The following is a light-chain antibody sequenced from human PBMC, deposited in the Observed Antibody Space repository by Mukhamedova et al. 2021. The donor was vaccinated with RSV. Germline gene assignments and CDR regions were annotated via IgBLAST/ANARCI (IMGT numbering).Light chain of an antibody. Sequence: WYQRRVHGKAPRLLIYKASSLETGVPSRFSGSGSGIEFTLTISSLQPDDFATYYCQQYYSYPWTFGQGTKVEIK. J-gene: IGKJ1*01. CDR3: QQYYSYPWT. CDR2: KAS. V-gene: IGKV1-5*03.